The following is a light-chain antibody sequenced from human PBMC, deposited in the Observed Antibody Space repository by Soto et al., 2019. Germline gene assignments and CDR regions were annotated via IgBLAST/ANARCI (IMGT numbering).Light chain of an antibody. J-gene: IGKJ1*01. CDR1: QSVSSNF. Sequence: EIVSTQSPGTLSLSAGDRATLSCRASQSVSSNFLAWYQQKPGQAPRLLIYAASSRATGIPDRFSGSGSGTDFTLTISSLEPEDFAVYYCQQRGNWPPTFGQGTKVDIK. V-gene: IGKV3D-20*02. CDR3: QQRGNWPPT. CDR2: AAS.